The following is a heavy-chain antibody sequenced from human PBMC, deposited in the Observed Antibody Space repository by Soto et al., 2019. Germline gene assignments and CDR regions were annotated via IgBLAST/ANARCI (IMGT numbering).Heavy chain of an antibody. V-gene: IGHV4-34*01. CDR3: ARGGYGSGGSCYNWFDP. D-gene: IGHD2-15*01. J-gene: IGHJ5*02. CDR2: INHSGST. Sequence: QVQLQQWGAGLLKPSETLSLTCAVYGGSFSGYYWSWIRQPPGKGLEWIGEINHSGSTNYNPSLTRRVTISVDTSKNQFSLKLSSVTAADTAVYYCARGGYGSGGSCYNWFDPWGQGTLVTVSS. CDR1: GGSFSGYY.